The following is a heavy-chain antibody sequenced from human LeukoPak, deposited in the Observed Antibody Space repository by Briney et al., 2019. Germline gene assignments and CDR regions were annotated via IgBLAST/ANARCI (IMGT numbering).Heavy chain of an antibody. J-gene: IGHJ4*02. V-gene: IGHV3-23*01. CDR1: GFTFSSYA. D-gene: IGHD1-26*01. CDR3: ARGVGSGSRLRAGDY. CDR2: ISGSGGST. Sequence: GGSLRLSCAASGFTFSSYAMNWVRQAPGKGLEWVSAISGSGGSTYYADSVKGRFTISRDNSKNTLYLQMNSLRAEDTAVYYCARGVGSGSRLRAGDYWGQGTLVTVSS.